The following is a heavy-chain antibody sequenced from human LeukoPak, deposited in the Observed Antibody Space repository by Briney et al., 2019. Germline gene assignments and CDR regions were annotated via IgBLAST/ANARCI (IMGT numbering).Heavy chain of an antibody. V-gene: IGHV4-38-2*01. J-gene: IGHJ4*02. D-gene: IGHD5-24*01. CDR2: IYYTGST. CDR3: ARRGNGYSYFDY. CDR1: GYSISSGYY. Sequence: SETLSLTCAVSGYSISSGYYWGWIRQPPGKGLEWIGSIYYTGSTYYNPSLKSRVTISVDTSKNQFSLKLNSVTAADTAVYYCARRGNGYSYFDYWGQGTLVTVSS.